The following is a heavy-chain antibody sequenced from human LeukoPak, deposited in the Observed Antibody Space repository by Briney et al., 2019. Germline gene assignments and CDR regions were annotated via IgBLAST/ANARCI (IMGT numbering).Heavy chain of an antibody. Sequence: GGSLRLSCAASGFTFSSYSMSWVRQAPGKGLEWVSAISSSGGNTYYADSVKGRFTISRDNSKNTLYLQMNSLRVEDTAIYYCVKDRPTWPIDYWGLGTQVTVSS. D-gene: IGHD5-12*01. CDR2: ISSSGGNT. V-gene: IGHV3-23*01. J-gene: IGHJ4*02. CDR3: VKDRPTWPIDY. CDR1: GFTFSSYS.